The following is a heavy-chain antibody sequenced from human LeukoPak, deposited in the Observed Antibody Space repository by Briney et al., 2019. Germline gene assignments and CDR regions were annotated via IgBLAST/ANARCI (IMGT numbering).Heavy chain of an antibody. J-gene: IGHJ3*02. CDR1: GGSITSYY. D-gene: IGHD1-26*01. V-gene: IGHV4-59*01. Sequence: SETLSLTCTVSGGSITSYYWSWIRQPPGKGLEWIGHIYSTGTTNYNPSLNSRLTISVDKSTNQFSLKLSSVTAADTAVYYCARDMAGASSDAFDIWGQGTMVTVSS. CDR3: ARDMAGASSDAFDI. CDR2: IYSTGTT.